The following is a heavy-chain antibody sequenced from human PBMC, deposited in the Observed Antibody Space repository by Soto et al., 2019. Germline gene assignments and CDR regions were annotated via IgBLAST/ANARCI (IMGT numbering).Heavy chain of an antibody. CDR3: AKDAPKFGDYVQWYFDY. Sequence: EVQLVESGGGLVQPGRSLRLSCAASGFTFNDHSMHWVRQAPGKGLEWVSGISWNSGSIGYADSVKGRFTISRDNAKNSLFLQMNSLRPEDSAVYYCAKDAPKFGDYVQWYFDYWGQGTLVTVSS. V-gene: IGHV3-9*01. CDR1: GFTFNDHS. J-gene: IGHJ4*02. CDR2: ISWNSGSI. D-gene: IGHD4-17*01.